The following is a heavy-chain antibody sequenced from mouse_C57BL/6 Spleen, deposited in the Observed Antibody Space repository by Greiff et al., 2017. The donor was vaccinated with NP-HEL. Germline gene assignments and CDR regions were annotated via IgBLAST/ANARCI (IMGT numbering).Heavy chain of an antibody. D-gene: IGHD3-2*02. J-gene: IGHJ3*01. Sequence: VQLQQSGAELARPGASVKLSCKASGYTFTSYGISWVKQRTGQGLEWIGEIYPRSGNTYYNEKFKGKATLTADKSSSTAYMGLRSLTSEDSAVYFCARKDSSGYGAYWGQGTLVTVSA. V-gene: IGHV1-81*01. CDR3: ARKDSSGYGAY. CDR2: IYPRSGNT. CDR1: GYTFTSYG.